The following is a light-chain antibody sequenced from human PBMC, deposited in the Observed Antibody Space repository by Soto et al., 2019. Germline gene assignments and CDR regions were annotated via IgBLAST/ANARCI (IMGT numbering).Light chain of an antibody. J-gene: IGKJ1*01. Sequence: EIVLTQSPATLSSFPCDSVTLSCRASQYINTRLAWYQHRPGQAPRLLIYQTSIRAAGIPARFSASGTGTDFTLTISDVQPEDFAVYYCHQRQSWPRTFGQGTKVDI. CDR1: QYINTR. CDR2: QTS. V-gene: IGKV3-11*01. CDR3: HQRQSWPRT.